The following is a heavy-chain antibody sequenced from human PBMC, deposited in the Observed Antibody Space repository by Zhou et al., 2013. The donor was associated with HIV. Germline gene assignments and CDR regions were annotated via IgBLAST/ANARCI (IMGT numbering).Heavy chain of an antibody. Sequence: QVQLVQSGAEVNKPGSSVKVSCKASGDTFSRYAISWVRQAPGQGLEWMGWISGSNGDTKYAQKFQGRVTMTTDTSTSTAYMEVRSLRSDDTAVYYCARDGAYSGYDLNAFDIWAKGQWSPSLQ. D-gene: IGHD5-12*01. CDR1: GDTFSRYA. J-gene: IGHJ3*02. CDR2: ISGSNGDT. V-gene: IGHV1-18*01. CDR3: ARDGAYSGYDLNAFDI.